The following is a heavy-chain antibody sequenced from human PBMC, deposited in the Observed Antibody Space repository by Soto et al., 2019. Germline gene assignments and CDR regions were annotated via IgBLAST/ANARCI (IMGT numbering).Heavy chain of an antibody. J-gene: IGHJ4*02. CDR1: GGSFSGYY. V-gene: IGHV4-34*01. CDR2: INHSGST. CDR3: ARGPGIVATTWSY. D-gene: IGHD5-12*01. Sequence: SETLSLTCAVYGGSFSGYYWSWIRQPPGKGLEWIGEINHSGSTNYNPSLKSRVTISVDTSKNQFSLKLSSVTAADTAVYYCARGPGIVATTWSYWGQGTLVTVS.